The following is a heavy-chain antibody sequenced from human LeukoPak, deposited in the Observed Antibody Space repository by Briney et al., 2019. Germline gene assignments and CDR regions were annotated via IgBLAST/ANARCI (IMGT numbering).Heavy chain of an antibody. D-gene: IGHD6-19*01. CDR2: INSDGSST. V-gene: IGHV3-74*01. CDR1: GFTFSSYW. Sequence: SGGSLRLSCAASGFTFSSYWMHWVRQAPGKGLVWVSRINSDGSSTSYADSVKGRFTISRDNAKNTLYLQMNSLRAEDTAVYYCARVRQWLATDAFDIWGQGTMVTVSS. J-gene: IGHJ3*02. CDR3: ARVRQWLATDAFDI.